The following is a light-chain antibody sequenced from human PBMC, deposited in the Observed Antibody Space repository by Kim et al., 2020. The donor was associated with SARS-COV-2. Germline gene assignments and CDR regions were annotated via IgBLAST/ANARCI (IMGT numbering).Light chain of an antibody. V-gene: IGLV3-1*01. CDR1: KLGNKY. J-gene: IGLJ3*02. CDR2: YDT. Sequence: SVSPGQTASITCSGDKLGNKYVSWYQQKPGQSPVLVVYYDTKRPSGIPERFSGSSSGITATLTISGTQAMDEGDYYCQAWDSYTVVFGGGTKLTVL. CDR3: QAWDSYTVV.